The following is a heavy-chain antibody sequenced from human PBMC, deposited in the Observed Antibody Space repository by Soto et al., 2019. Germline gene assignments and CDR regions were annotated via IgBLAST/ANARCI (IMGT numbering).Heavy chain of an antibody. CDR1: GFTFSSYS. V-gene: IGHV3-48*02. CDR3: ARDTRGYYDSSGYYGFAY. J-gene: IGHJ4*02. CDR2: ISSSSSTI. D-gene: IGHD3-22*01. Sequence: EVQLVESGGGLVQPGGSLRLSCAASGFTFSSYSMNWVRQAPWKGVEWVSCISSSSSTIYYADSVKGRFTISRENAKNSLYLQMNTLRDEDTAVYYCARDTRGYYDSSGYYGFAYWGQGTLVTVSS.